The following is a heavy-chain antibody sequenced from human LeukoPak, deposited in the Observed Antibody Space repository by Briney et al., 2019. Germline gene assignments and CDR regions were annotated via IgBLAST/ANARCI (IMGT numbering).Heavy chain of an antibody. CDR1: GVSISSYY. Sequence: PSETLSLTCTVSGVSISSYYWSWIRQPPGKGLEWIGYIYYSGSTNYNPSLKSRVTISVDTSKNQFSLKLSSVTAADTAVYYCARTRVFWSGYYFDYWGQGTLVTVSS. V-gene: IGHV4-59*01. CDR3: ARTRVFWSGYYFDY. CDR2: IYYSGST. J-gene: IGHJ4*02. D-gene: IGHD3-3*01.